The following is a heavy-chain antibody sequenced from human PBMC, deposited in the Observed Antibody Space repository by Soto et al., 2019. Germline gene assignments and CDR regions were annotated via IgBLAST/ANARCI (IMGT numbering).Heavy chain of an antibody. V-gene: IGHV3-9*01. Sequence: SLRLSCAASGFTFDDYAMHWVRQAPGKGLEWVSGISWNSGSIGYADSVKGRFTISRDNAKNSLYLQMNSLRAEDTALYYCAKGNMVRGVTGYYYYGMDVWGQGTTVTVSS. CDR3: AKGNMVRGVTGYYYYGMDV. CDR1: GFTFDDYA. D-gene: IGHD3-10*01. J-gene: IGHJ6*02. CDR2: ISWNSGSI.